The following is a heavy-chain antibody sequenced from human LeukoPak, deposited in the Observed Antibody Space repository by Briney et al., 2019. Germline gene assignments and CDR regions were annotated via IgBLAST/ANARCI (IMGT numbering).Heavy chain of an antibody. Sequence: ASVKVSCEASGYTFTGYYMHWVRQAPGQGLEWMGRINPNSGGTNYAQKFQGRVTMTRDTSISTAYVELSRLRSDDTAVYYCAREPYYDILTGYYEGGNYWGQGTLVTVSS. D-gene: IGHD3-9*01. CDR1: GYTFTGYY. J-gene: IGHJ4*02. CDR2: INPNSGGT. V-gene: IGHV1-2*06. CDR3: AREPYYDILTGYYEGGNY.